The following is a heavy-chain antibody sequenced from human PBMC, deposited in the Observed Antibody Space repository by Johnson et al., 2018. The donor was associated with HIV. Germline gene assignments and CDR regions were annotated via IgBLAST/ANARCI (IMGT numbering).Heavy chain of an antibody. J-gene: IGHJ3*02. Sequence: MLLVESGGGVVQPGGSLRLSCAASGFTFSSYGMSWVRQAPGKGLEWVSVMYGGGSTYHADSVKGRFSLSRDNSKNTVYLQMNSLRAEDTAVYYCARESDSSGYYSDSFDIWGQWTMVTVSS. CDR2: MYGGGST. CDR1: GFTFSSYG. CDR3: ARESDSSGYYSDSFDI. D-gene: IGHD3-22*01. V-gene: IGHV3-66*01.